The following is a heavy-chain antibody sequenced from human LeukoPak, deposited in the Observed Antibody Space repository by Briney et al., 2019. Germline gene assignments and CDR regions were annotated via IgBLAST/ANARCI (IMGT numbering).Heavy chain of an antibody. CDR2: IIPIFGTA. D-gene: IGHD6-6*01. CDR1: GGTFSSYA. CDR3: AREGIAALDYYYYYMDV. Sequence: SVKVSCKASGGTFSSYAISWVRQAPGQGLEWMGGIIPIFGTANYAQKFQGRVTITADKSTSTAYMELSSLRSEDTAVYYCAREGIAALDYYYYYMDVWGKGTTVTVSS. V-gene: IGHV1-69*06. J-gene: IGHJ6*03.